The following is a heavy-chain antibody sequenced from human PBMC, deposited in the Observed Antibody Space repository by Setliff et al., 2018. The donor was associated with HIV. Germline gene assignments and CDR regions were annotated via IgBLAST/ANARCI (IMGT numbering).Heavy chain of an antibody. Sequence: SETLSLTCTVSGGSISSSSYYWGWIRQPPGKGLEWIGHIYTSGSTNYNPSLKSRVTISVDTSKNQFSLKLSSVTAADTAVYYCARDDYLDSSGYEGASYWGRGTLVTVSS. V-gene: IGHV4-61*01. D-gene: IGHD3-22*01. CDR1: GGSISSSSYY. J-gene: IGHJ4*02. CDR3: ARDDYLDSSGYEGASY. CDR2: IYTSGST.